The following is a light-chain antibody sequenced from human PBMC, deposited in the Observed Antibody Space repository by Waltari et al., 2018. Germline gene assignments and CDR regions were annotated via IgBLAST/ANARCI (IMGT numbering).Light chain of an antibody. CDR1: SPNTGSKP. CDR2: SNN. CDR3: AAWDDSLKGV. V-gene: IGLV1-44*01. J-gene: IGLJ3*02. Sequence: QSVLTQPPSASGTPGHRVTTSCSGSSPNTGSKPVNWYQQLPGTAPKLLIYSNNQRPSGVPDRFSGSKSGTSASLAISGLQSEDEADYYCAAWDDSLKGVFGGGTKLTVL.